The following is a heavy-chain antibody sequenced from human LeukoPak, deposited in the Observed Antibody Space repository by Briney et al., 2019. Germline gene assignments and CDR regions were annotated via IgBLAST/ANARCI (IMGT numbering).Heavy chain of an antibody. CDR2: ISTYNGDT. J-gene: IGHJ4*02. D-gene: IGHD3-22*01. Sequence: ASVRLSCKTSGFTFTRYAISWVRQAPGQGLEWMGWISTYNGDTNFAQEFQGRLTILADTSTTTVYMELRNLRSDDTAVYYCVRDPSNSSGRYAYFDYWGQGALVTVSS. CDR1: GFTFTRYA. CDR3: VRDPSNSSGRYAYFDY. V-gene: IGHV1-18*01.